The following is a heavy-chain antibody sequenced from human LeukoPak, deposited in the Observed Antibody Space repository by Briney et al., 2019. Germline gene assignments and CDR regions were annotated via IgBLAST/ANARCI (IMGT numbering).Heavy chain of an antibody. CDR2: IWYDGSNK. CDR1: GFTFSSYG. Sequence: GRSLRLSCAASGFTFSSYGMHWVRQAPGKGVEGVAVIWYDGSNKYYADSVKGRFTISRDNSKNTLYLQMNSLRAEDTAVYYCAREVPAAIPYYYYGMDVWGQGTTVTVSS. CDR3: AREVPAAIPYYYYGMDV. D-gene: IGHD2-2*02. V-gene: IGHV3-33*01. J-gene: IGHJ6*02.